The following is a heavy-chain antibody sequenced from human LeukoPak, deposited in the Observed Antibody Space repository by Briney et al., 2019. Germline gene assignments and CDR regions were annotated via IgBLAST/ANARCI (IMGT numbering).Heavy chain of an antibody. D-gene: IGHD3-10*01. Sequence: GGSLRLSCAASGFTFSSYSMNWVRQAPGKGLEWVSSISSSSSYIYYADSVKGRFTISRDNAKNSLYLQMNSLRAEDTAVYYCAREGMVRGVRHYGMDVWGQGTTVTVSS. CDR3: AREGMVRGVRHYGMDV. J-gene: IGHJ6*02. V-gene: IGHV3-21*01. CDR2: ISSSSSYI. CDR1: GFTFSSYS.